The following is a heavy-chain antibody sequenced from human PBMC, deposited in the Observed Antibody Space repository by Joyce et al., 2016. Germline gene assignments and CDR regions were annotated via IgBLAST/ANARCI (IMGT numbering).Heavy chain of an antibody. D-gene: IGHD1-1*01. V-gene: IGHV3-48*01. CDR3: ARFSRTTGIDY. Sequence: EVQLVESGGGLVQHGGSLRLSCAASGFTFSSYSMNWVRQGPGKGLEWVSYISGSGSTVYFADSVKGRFTISRENTKNSLYLQMNSLRAEDTAVFYCARFSRTTGIDYWGQGTLVTVSS. CDR1: GFTFSSYS. J-gene: IGHJ4*02. CDR2: ISGSGSTV.